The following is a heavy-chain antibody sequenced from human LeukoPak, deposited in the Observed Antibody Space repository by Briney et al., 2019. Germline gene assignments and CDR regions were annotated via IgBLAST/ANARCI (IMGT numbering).Heavy chain of an antibody. J-gene: IGHJ4*02. CDR3: ASPLSSSWPYFDY. D-gene: IGHD6-13*01. V-gene: IGHV4-34*01. CDR2: VNHSGST. Sequence: PSETLSLTCTVYGGSFGAYYWSWIRQPSGKGLEWIGEVNHSGSTDYNPSLKSRVSMSVDTSKNQFSLKLSSVTAADTAVYYCASPLSSSWPYFDYWGQGTLVTVSS. CDR1: GGSFGAYY.